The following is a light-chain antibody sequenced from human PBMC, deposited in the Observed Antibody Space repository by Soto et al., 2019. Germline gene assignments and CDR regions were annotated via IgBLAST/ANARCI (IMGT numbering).Light chain of an antibody. V-gene: IGKV3-15*01. CDR2: GAS. CDR1: QRVSSN. CDR3: QQYKNWPPEYT. J-gene: IGKJ2*01. Sequence: EIVMTQSPATLSVSPGERATLSCRASQRVSSNLACYQQKPGQAPRLLIYGASTRATGIPARFSGSGSGTEFTLTISSLQSEDFVVYYCQQYKNWPPEYTFGQGTKLEIK.